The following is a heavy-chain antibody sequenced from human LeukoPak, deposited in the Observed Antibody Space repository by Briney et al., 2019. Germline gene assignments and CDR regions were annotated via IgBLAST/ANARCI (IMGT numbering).Heavy chain of an antibody. Sequence: ASVKVSCKASGYTFTGYYIHWVRQAPGQGLEWMGWINPNSGGTNYAQKFQGRVTMTRDTSISTAYMELSRLRSDDTAVYYCARDVGYCSSTICYSRGLSDYWGQGTLVTVSS. V-gene: IGHV1-2*02. D-gene: IGHD2-2*02. CDR2: INPNSGGT. CDR1: GYTFTGYY. J-gene: IGHJ4*02. CDR3: ARDVGYCSSTICYSRGLSDY.